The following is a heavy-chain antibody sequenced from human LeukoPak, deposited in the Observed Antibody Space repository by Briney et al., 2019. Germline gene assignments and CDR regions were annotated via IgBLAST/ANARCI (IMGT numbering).Heavy chain of an antibody. D-gene: IGHD3-16*01. CDR1: GGYIGSYF. Sequence: PSETLSLTCSVSGGYIGSYFWSWIRQPAVKELEYIGRFYTSGSPNYNPSLKSRVTMSVDTSKNQFSPRLSSVSPADTAVYYCARIGGITYFDYWGQGILVTVSS. CDR3: ARIGGITYFDY. J-gene: IGHJ4*02. V-gene: IGHV4-4*07. CDR2: FYTSGSP.